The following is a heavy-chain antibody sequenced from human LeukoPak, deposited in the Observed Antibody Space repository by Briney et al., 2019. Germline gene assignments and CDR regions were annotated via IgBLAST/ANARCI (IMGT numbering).Heavy chain of an antibody. J-gene: IGHJ4*02. D-gene: IGHD6-13*01. CDR2: IYHSGST. CDR1: GYSISSGYY. V-gene: IGHV4-38-2*01. Sequence: SETLSLTCAVSGYSISSGYYWGWIRQPPGKGLEWIGSIYHSGSTYYNPSLKSRVTISVDTSKNQFSLKLSSVTAADTAVYYCARSLGDGYIGYWGQGTLVTVSS. CDR3: ARSLGDGYIGY.